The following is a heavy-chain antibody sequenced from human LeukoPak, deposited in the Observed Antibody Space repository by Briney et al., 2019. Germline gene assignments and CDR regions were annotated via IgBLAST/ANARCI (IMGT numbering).Heavy chain of an antibody. Sequence: GGSLRLSCAASGFTFDDYDMPWVRQAPGKGLEWVSIISSNSGFIGYADSVKGRFTISRDNAKNSLYLQMNSLRSEDTAFYFCAKEGEVGATPLDSWGQGTLVTVSS. J-gene: IGHJ4*02. CDR1: GFTFDDYD. D-gene: IGHD2-15*01. CDR3: AKEGEVGATPLDS. V-gene: IGHV3-9*01. CDR2: ISSNSGFI.